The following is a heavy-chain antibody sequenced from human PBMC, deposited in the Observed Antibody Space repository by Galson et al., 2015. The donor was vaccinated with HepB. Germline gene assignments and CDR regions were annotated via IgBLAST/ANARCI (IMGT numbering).Heavy chain of an antibody. CDR3: GKCKQGYSAYDYLDY. CDR2: ISSHGDST. Sequence: SLRLSCAASGFTFSSYAMHWVRQAAGKGLDFVSAISSHGDSTYYADSVKGRFTISRDNSKNTLYLQMSSLRAEDTALYYCGKCKQGYSAYDYLDYWGRGTLVTVSS. V-gene: IGHV3-64D*06. D-gene: IGHD5-12*01. CDR1: GFTFSSYA. J-gene: IGHJ4*02.